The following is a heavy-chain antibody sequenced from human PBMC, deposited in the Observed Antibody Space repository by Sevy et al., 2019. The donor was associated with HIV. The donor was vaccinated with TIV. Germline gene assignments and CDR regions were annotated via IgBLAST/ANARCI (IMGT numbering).Heavy chain of an antibody. Sequence: SETLSLTCAVYGGSFSGYYWSWIRQPPGKGLEWIGEINHSGSTNYNPSLKSRVIISVDTSKNQFSLKLSSVTAADTAVYYCARWGGIAARPKNRTFDYWGQGTLVTVSS. J-gene: IGHJ4*02. CDR1: GGSFSGYY. V-gene: IGHV4-34*01. CDR2: INHSGST. D-gene: IGHD6-6*01. CDR3: ARWGGIAARPKNRTFDY.